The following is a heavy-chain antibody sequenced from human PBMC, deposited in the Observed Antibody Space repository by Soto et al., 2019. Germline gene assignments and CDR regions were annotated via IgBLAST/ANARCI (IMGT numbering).Heavy chain of an antibody. D-gene: IGHD2-8*01. Sequence: LSLTCTVSGGAVSNSNYYWGWIRQSPGKGLEWIGSVYYRGRSYSKSSVKSRVTISVDTSKNQFSLNLNSVTASDTAVYYCVSQRTSVLTQAYFDYWGPGALVTVSS. CDR1: GGAVSNSNYY. V-gene: IGHV4-39*01. CDR2: VYYRGRS. CDR3: VSQRTSVLTQAYFDY. J-gene: IGHJ4*02.